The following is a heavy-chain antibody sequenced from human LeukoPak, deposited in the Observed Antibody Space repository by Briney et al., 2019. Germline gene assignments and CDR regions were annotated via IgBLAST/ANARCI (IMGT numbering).Heavy chain of an antibody. CDR3: ARNPYHDFWSGYRYFDY. J-gene: IGHJ4*02. V-gene: IGHV3-21*01. CDR2: ISSSSSYI. CDR1: GFTFSSYS. D-gene: IGHD3-3*01. Sequence: KPGGSLRLSCAASGFTFSSYSMNWVRQAPGKGLEWVSSISSSSSYIYYADSVKGRFTISRDNAKNSLYLQMNSLRAEDTAVYYCARNPYHDFWSGYRYFDYWGQGTLVTVSS.